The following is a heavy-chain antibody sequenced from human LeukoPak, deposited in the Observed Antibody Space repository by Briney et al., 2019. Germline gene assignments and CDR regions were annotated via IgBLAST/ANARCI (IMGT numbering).Heavy chain of an antibody. CDR3: ALISAAAGSPFDY. Sequence: LSHTCAVYGGSFSGYYWSWVRQAPGKGLEWVAVISYGGSNKYYADSVKGRFTISRGNSKNTLYLQMNSLRAEDTAVYYCALISAAAGSPFDYWGQGTLVTVSS. CDR2: ISYGGSNK. CDR1: GGSFSGYY. J-gene: IGHJ4*02. V-gene: IGHV3-30*03. D-gene: IGHD6-13*01.